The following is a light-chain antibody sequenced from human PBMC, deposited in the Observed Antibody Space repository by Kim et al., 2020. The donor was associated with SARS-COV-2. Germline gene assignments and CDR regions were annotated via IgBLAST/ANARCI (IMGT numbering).Light chain of an antibody. CDR1: QRISSNY. V-gene: IGKV3-20*01. CDR2: DAS. Sequence: EILLTQSPGTLSLSPGERATLSCRANQRISSNYLAWYQHKPGQSPRLLIHDASNRATGIPDRFSGSGSGTDFTLTISRLEPEDFAVYYCHQYISSPYSFCQGTKLEI. CDR3: HQYISSPYS. J-gene: IGKJ2*03.